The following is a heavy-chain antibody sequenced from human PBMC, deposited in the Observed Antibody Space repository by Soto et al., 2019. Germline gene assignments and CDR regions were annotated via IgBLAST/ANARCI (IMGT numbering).Heavy chain of an antibody. Sequence: GGSLRLSCAASAFTFSSYGMHWVRQAPGKGLEWVAVIWYDGSNKYYADSVKGRFTISRDNAKNSLYLQMNSLRAEDTAVYYCARDLGSSWYPEYFQHWGQGTLVTVSS. V-gene: IGHV3-33*01. J-gene: IGHJ1*01. CDR1: AFTFSSYG. CDR3: ARDLGSSWYPEYFQH. D-gene: IGHD6-13*01. CDR2: IWYDGSNK.